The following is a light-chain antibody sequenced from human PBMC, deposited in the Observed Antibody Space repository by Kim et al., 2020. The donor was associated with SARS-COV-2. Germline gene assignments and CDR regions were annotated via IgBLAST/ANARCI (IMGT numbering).Light chain of an antibody. CDR3: HNYKIAPFT. CDR1: QDISNY. Sequence: DIQMTQSPSSLSASVGDRVTIPCRASQDISNYLAWYQQRPGQGPKLLVSAASTLQSGVPSRFSGSGSGTDFTLTITNLQPEDVAAFFCHNYKIAPFTFGPGTKVDIK. J-gene: IGKJ3*01. V-gene: IGKV1-27*01. CDR2: AAS.